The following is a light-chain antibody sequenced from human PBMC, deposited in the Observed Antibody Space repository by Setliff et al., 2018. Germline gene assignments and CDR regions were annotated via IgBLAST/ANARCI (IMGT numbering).Light chain of an antibody. CDR2: RNN. J-gene: IGLJ1*01. CDR1: SSNIGSNY. CDR3: AAWDDSLSGHYV. Sequence: PPSASGTPGQRVTISCSGSSSNIGSNYVYWYQQLPGTAPKLLIYRNNQRPSGVPDRFSGSKSGTSASLAISGLRSEDEADYYCAAWDDSLSGHYVFGTGTKV. V-gene: IGLV1-47*01.